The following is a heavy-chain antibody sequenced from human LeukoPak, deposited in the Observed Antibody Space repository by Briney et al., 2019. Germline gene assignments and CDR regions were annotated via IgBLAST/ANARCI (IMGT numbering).Heavy chain of an antibody. CDR1: GYTFTSYG. CDR3: ARDRYYYDSSGYPAFDY. Sequence: ASVKVSCKASGYTFTSYGVSWVRQAPGQGLEWMGWINPNSGGTNYAQKFQGRVTMTRDTSISTAYMELSRLRSDDTAVYYCARDRYYYDSSGYPAFDYWGQGTLVTVSS. J-gene: IGHJ4*02. V-gene: IGHV1-2*02. CDR2: INPNSGGT. D-gene: IGHD3-22*01.